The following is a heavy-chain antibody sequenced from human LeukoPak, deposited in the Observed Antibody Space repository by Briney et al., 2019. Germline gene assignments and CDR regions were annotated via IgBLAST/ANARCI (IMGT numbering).Heavy chain of an antibody. D-gene: IGHD3-10*01. CDR3: ARTIVWFGESDAFDI. Sequence: PGRSLRLSCAASGFTFSSYAMHWVRQAPGKGLEWVAVISYDGSNKYYADSVKGRFTISRDNSKNTLYLQMNSLRAEDTAVYYCARTIVWFGESDAFDIWGQGTMVTVSS. CDR1: GFTFSSYA. J-gene: IGHJ3*02. CDR2: ISYDGSNK. V-gene: IGHV3-30-3*01.